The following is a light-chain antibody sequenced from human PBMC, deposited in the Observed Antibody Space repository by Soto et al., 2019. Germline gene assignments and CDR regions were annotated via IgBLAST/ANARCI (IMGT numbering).Light chain of an antibody. CDR3: QQRSSWPAT. CDR1: QSVSSSY. Sequence: IVLTQSPGTLSLSPGASATLSCRASQSVSSSYLVWYQQKPGQAPRLLIYGASIRATGIPDRFSGSGSGTDFTLTISSLEPEDFAVYYCQQRSSWPATFGPGTKVDIK. J-gene: IGKJ3*01. CDR2: GAS. V-gene: IGKV3D-20*02.